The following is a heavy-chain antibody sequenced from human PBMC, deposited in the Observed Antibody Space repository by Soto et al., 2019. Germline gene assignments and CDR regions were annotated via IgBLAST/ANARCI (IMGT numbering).Heavy chain of an antibody. J-gene: IGHJ6*03. CDR1: GFTVSSNY. CDR2: IYSGGST. V-gene: IGHV3-66*01. Sequence: GGSLRLSCAASGFTVSSNYMSWVRQAPGKGLEWVSVIYSGGSTYYADSVKGRFTISRDNSKNTLYLQMNSLRAEDTAVYYCARFIAVAGKRGRGYYYYMDVWGKGTTVTVSS. CDR3: ARFIAVAGKRGRGYYYYMDV. D-gene: IGHD6-19*01.